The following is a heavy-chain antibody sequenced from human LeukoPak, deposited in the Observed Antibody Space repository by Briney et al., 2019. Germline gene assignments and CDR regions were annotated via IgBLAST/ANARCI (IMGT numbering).Heavy chain of an antibody. V-gene: IGHV4-59*01. CDR1: GGXIGTYY. CDR3: ARDTGTVVDY. CDR2: IYYSGST. D-gene: IGHD4-23*01. Sequence: SETLSLTCTVSGGXIGTYYWSWIRQPPGKGLEWIGYIYYSGSTNYNPSLKSRVTTSVDTSKNQFSLKLSSVTAADTAVYYCARDTGTVVDYWGQGTLVTVSS. J-gene: IGHJ4*02.